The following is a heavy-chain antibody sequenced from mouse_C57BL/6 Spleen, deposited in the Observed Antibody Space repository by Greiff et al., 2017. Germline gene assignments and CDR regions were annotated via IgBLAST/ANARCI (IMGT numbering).Heavy chain of an antibody. CDR3: ARSEVITTVVHFDY. V-gene: IGHV1-53*01. D-gene: IGHD1-1*01. J-gene: IGHJ2*01. Sequence: QVQLQQPGTELVKPGASVKLSCKASGYTFTSYWMHWVKQRPGQGLEWIGNINPSNGGTNYNEMFKSKATLTVDKSSSTAYLQLSSLTSEDSAVYYCARSEVITTVVHFDYWGQGTTLTVSS. CDR1: GYTFTSYW. CDR2: INPSNGGT.